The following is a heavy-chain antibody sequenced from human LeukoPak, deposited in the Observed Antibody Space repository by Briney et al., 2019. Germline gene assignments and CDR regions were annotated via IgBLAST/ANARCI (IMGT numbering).Heavy chain of an antibody. D-gene: IGHD2-21*01. CDR2: ISSSSSII. CDR1: GITFSSYS. CDR3: ARDPACGGDCYPGY. V-gene: IGHV3-48*01. Sequence: GGSLRLSCAASGITFSSYSMNWVRQAPGKGLEWVSYISSSSSIIYYADSVKGRFTISRDNAKNSLYLQMNSLRAEDTAVYYCARDPACGGDCYPGYWGQGTLVTVSS. J-gene: IGHJ4*02.